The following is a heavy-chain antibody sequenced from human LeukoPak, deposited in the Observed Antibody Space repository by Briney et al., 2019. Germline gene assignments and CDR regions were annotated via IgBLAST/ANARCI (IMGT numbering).Heavy chain of an antibody. CDR1: GFTFSSYS. D-gene: IGHD2-2*01. CDR2: ISSSSSYI. Sequence: PGGSLRLSCAASGFTFSSYSMNWVRQAPGKGLEWVSSISSSSSYIYYADSVKGRFTIPRDNAKNSLYLQMNSLRAEDTAVYYCARCSVPADDYWGQGTLVTVSS. CDR3: ARCSVPADDY. V-gene: IGHV3-21*01. J-gene: IGHJ4*02.